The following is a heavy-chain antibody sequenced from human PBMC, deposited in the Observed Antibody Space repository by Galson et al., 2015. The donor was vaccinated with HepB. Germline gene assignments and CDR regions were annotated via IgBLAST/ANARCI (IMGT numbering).Heavy chain of an antibody. Sequence: SLRLSCAASGFTFSSYGMHWVRQAPGKGLEWVAVISYDAINRDYVDSVKGRFTISRDNSKNTMYLQMNSLRTEDTAVYCCAKPTGYYYDSSGYDLWGQGPLVTVAS. J-gene: IGHJ4*02. V-gene: IGHV3-30*18. D-gene: IGHD3-22*01. CDR1: GFTFSSYG. CDR3: AKPTGYYYDSSGYDL. CDR2: ISYDAINR.